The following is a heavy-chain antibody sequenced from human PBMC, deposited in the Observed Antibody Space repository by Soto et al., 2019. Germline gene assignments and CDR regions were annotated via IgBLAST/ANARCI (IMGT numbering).Heavy chain of an antibody. CDR2: INHSGST. Sequence: SETLSLTCAVYGGSFSGYYWSWIRQPPGKGLEWIGEINHSGSTNYNPSLKSRVTISVDTSKNQFSLKLSSVTAADTAVYYCARVPGVFWSVLNIYYFDYWGQGTLVTVSS. CDR3: ARVPGVFWSVLNIYYFDY. J-gene: IGHJ4*02. D-gene: IGHD3-3*01. V-gene: IGHV4-34*01. CDR1: GGSFSGYY.